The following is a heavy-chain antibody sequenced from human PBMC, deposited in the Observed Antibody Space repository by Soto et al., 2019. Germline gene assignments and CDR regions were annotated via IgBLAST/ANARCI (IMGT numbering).Heavy chain of an antibody. CDR1: GGTFSSYA. V-gene: IGHV1-69*13. Sequence: AASVKVSCKASGGTFSSYAISWVRQAPGQGLEWMGGIIPIFGTANYAQKFQGRVTITADESTSTAYMELSSLRSEDTAVYYCARDPSIAARLEAAWFDPWGQGTLVTV. CDR2: IIPIFGTA. J-gene: IGHJ5*02. D-gene: IGHD6-6*01. CDR3: ARDPSIAARLEAAWFDP.